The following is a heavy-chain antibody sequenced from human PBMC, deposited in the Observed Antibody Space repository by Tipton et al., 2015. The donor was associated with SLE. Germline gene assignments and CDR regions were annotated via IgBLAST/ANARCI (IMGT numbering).Heavy chain of an antibody. CDR3: AKDPNWGSVGY. CDR2: ISWNSGSI. CDR1: GFTFDDYA. J-gene: IGHJ4*02. Sequence: SLRLSCAASGFTFDDYAMHWVRQAPGKGLEWVSGISWNSGSIGYADSVKGRFTTSRDNAKNTLYPQMNSLRAEDTAVYYCAKDPNWGSVGYWGQGTLVTVSS. D-gene: IGHD7-27*01. V-gene: IGHV3-9*01.